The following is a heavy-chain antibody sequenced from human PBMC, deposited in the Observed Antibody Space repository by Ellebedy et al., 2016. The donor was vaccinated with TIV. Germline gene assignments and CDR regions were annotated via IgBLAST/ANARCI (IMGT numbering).Heavy chain of an antibody. V-gene: IGHV3-15*01. J-gene: IGHJ1*01. CDR2: IKSKTDGGTT. CDR3: TTLRDDTAMVWGYFQH. D-gene: IGHD5-18*01. CDR1: GFTFSNAW. Sequence: PGGSLRLSCAASGFTFSNAWMSWVRQAPGKGLEWVGRIKSKTDGGTTDYAAPVKGRFTISRDDSKNTLYLQMNSLKTEDTAVYYCTTLRDDTAMVWGYFQHWGQGTLVTVSS.